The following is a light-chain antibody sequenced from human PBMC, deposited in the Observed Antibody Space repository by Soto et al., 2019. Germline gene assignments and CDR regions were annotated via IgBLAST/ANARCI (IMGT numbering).Light chain of an antibody. CDR2: GNS. Sequence: QSVLTQPPSVSGAPGQRVTISCTGSSSNIGAGYDVHWYQQLPGTAPKLLIYGNSNRPSGVPDRFSGSKSGTSVSLAITGLQAEDEAAYYCQSYDSSRREVFGGGTKLTVL. J-gene: IGLJ2*01. CDR3: QSYDSSRREV. CDR1: SSNIGAGYD. V-gene: IGLV1-40*01.